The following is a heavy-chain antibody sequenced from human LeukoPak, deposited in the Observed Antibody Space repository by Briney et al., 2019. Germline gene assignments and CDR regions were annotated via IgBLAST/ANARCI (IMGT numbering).Heavy chain of an antibody. CDR3: ARTEGTVAYDS. Sequence: GGSLRLSCAASGFTFSNYWMHWVRQAPGKGLVWVSRINSDGSGTTYADSVRGRFAISRDNAKNTLYLQVNSLRAEDTAVYYCARTEGTVAYDSWGQGTLVTVSS. J-gene: IGHJ5*01. D-gene: IGHD4-23*01. V-gene: IGHV3-74*01. CDR2: INSDGSGT. CDR1: GFTFSNYW.